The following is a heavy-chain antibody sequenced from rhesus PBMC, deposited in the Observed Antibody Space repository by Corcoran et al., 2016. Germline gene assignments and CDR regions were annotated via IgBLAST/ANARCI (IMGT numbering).Heavy chain of an antibody. J-gene: IGHJ4*01. CDR3: SRDRIDSGI. Sequence: QVQLQESGPGLVKPSETLPLICAAPGAHISDYWLTWIRQPPGKGLEWFGEINGNSGSTNYTPSLNSRVTFSKDASRNQFSLRLTSVTAADTAVYYCSRDRIDSGIWGQGVLVTVSS. V-gene: IGHV4-80*01. CDR2: INGNSGST. D-gene: IGHD3-28*01. CDR1: GAHISDYW.